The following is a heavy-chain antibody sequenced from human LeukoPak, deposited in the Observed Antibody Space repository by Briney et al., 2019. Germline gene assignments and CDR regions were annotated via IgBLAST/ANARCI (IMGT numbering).Heavy chain of an antibody. J-gene: IGHJ5*02. Sequence: HGESLKISWKGSGYRFTSYWIGWVRQMPGKGLEWMGIIYPGASDTRYSPSFPGQVTISADKPISTAYLQWSSLKASDTAMYYCARVGAARHDPWGQGTLVTVSS. V-gene: IGHV5-51*01. CDR1: GYRFTSYW. CDR2: IYPGASDT. D-gene: IGHD4-17*01. CDR3: ARVGAARHDP.